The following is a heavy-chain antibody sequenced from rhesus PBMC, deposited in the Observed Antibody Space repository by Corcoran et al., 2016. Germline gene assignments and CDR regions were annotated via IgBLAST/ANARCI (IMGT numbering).Heavy chain of an antibody. V-gene: IGHV4-165*01. CDR1: GGSFSGYS. J-gene: IGHJ5-1*01. CDR3: ASSPPILSRFDV. D-gene: IGHD2-15*01. CDR2: ISVSRGIT. Sequence: QVQLQESGPGLVKPSETLSLTCAVSGGSFSGYSWGWIRQPPGTGLEWIVNISVSRGITESTPSLKSRVTISTDTSKNQCSLKLSSVTAADTAVYYCASSPPILSRFDVWGPGVLVTVSS.